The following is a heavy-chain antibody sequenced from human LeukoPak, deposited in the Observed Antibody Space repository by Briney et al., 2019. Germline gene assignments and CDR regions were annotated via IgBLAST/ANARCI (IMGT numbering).Heavy chain of an antibody. D-gene: IGHD2-8*02. V-gene: IGHV3-21*01. CDR3: ARDSRYGTAGY. Sequence: GGSLETLLSHSGSPLLNTKRNGVRRAPGKGVEWVSTISRGSSYIYYADSVRSLYTISRDNTKNSLYLQMNSLRAEDTAVYYCARDSRYGTAGYWGQGTLVTVSS. CDR2: ISRGSSYI. CDR1: GSPLLNTK. J-gene: IGHJ4*02.